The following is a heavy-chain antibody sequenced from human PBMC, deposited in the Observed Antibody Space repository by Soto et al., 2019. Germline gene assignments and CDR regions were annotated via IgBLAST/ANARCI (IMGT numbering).Heavy chain of an antibody. J-gene: IGHJ6*02. CDR2: ISSGSGTI. CDR1: GFTFSSYA. V-gene: IGHV3-23*01. Sequence: GGSLRLFCAASGFTFSSYAMSWVRQAPGKGLEWVSYISSGSGTIYYADSVKGRFTISRDNSKNTLYLQMNSLRAEDAAVYYCAKVFLYYYYGMDVWGQGTTVTVPS. D-gene: IGHD2-21*01. CDR3: AKVFLYYYYGMDV.